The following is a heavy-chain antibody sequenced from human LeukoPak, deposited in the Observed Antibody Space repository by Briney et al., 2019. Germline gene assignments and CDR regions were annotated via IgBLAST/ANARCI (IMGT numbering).Heavy chain of an antibody. V-gene: IGHV3-48*03. J-gene: IGHJ4*02. CDR3: AREKLSFFDSSGYFDH. Sequence: GGSLRLSCAASGFTFSSYEMNWARQAPGKGLEWVSFISSSGSAIHYADSVRGRFTISRDNAKNSLFLQMSRLRAEDTAVYYCAREKLSFFDSSGYFDHWGQGTLVTVSS. CDR1: GFTFSSYE. D-gene: IGHD3-22*01. CDR2: ISSSGSAI.